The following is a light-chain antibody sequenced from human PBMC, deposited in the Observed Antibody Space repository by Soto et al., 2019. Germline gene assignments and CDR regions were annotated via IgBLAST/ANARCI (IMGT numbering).Light chain of an antibody. CDR3: SSYTKSSTLYV. CDR2: DVS. J-gene: IGLJ1*01. CDR1: SSDVGGYNY. Sequence: QSALTQPASVSASPGQSITISCTGSSSDVGGYNYVSWYQQQPGKAPKLMIYDVSNRPSGVSNRFSASKSGNTASLTISGLQAEDEDDYYCSSYTKSSTLYVFGTGTKLTVL. V-gene: IGLV2-14*01.